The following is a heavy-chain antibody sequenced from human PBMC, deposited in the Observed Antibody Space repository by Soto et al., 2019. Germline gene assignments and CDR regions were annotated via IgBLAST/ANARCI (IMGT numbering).Heavy chain of an antibody. V-gene: IGHV4-31*11. Sequence: PSETLSLTCAVAGASLRNDDDYWSWVRPKPGKDLEWIGHMHHSGRTHYNPSLKSRVAISVDTSKNQFSLYLNSVTAADTAVYYCASEEVVVAARGGFDPRGQGTLVTVSS. CDR2: MHHSGRT. CDR3: ASEEVVVAARGGFDP. CDR1: GASLRNDDDY. J-gene: IGHJ5*02. D-gene: IGHD2-15*01.